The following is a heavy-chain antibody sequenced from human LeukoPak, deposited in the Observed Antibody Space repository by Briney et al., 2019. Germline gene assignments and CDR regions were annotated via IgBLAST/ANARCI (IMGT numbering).Heavy chain of an antibody. D-gene: IGHD4-23*01. J-gene: IGHJ4*02. Sequence: GRSLRLSCAASGFTFDDYAMHWVRQAPGKGLGWVSGISWNSGSIGYADSVKGRFTISRDNAKNSLYLQMNSLRAEDTALYYCAKDTTRQYGGNSGLFDYWGQGTLVTVSS. CDR3: AKDTTRQYGGNSGLFDY. CDR2: ISWNSGSI. V-gene: IGHV3-9*01. CDR1: GFTFDDYA.